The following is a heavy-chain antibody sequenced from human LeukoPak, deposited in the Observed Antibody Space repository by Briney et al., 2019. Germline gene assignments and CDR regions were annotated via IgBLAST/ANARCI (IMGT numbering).Heavy chain of an antibody. D-gene: IGHD3-22*01. CDR2: ISSSSSTI. J-gene: IGHJ4*02. Sequence: PGGSLRLSCAASGFTFSSYSMNWVRQAPGKGLEWVSYISSSSSTIYYADSVKGRFTISRDNAKNSLYLQMNSLRAEDTAVYYCARNYYDSSGYYYVTRYYFDYWGQGTLVTVSS. V-gene: IGHV3-48*01. CDR3: ARNYYDSSGYYYVTRYYFDY. CDR1: GFTFSSYS.